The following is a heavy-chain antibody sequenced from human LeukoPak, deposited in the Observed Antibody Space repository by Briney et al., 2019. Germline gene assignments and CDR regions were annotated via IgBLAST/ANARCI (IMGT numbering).Heavy chain of an antibody. CDR3: ARGARGLGYCSGGSCYNYFDY. D-gene: IGHD2-15*01. CDR2: INHSGST. Sequence: SETLSLTCAVYGGSFSGYYWSWIRQPPGKGLEWIGEINHSGSTNYNPSLKSRVTISVDTSKNQFSLKLSSVTAAGAAVYYCARGARGLGYCSGGSCYNYFDYWGQGTLVTVSS. CDR1: GGSFSGYY. J-gene: IGHJ4*02. V-gene: IGHV4-34*01.